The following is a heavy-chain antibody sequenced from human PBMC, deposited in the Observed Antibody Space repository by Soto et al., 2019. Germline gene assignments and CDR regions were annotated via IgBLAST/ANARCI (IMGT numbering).Heavy chain of an antibody. CDR2: ISSRGDRI. CDR1: GFNFDSYV. V-gene: IGHV3-23*01. J-gene: IGHJ4*02. D-gene: IGHD5-12*01. Sequence: EVQPLESGGGLEQPGGSLRLSCVASGFNFDSYVMGWVRQAPGRGLEWVSAISSRGDRIYYADSVQGRFIVSRDNSENTLHLQMSSLGAEDTAVYYCAKAPHASDYAGRGFDFWGQGTLVTVSS. CDR3: AKAPHASDYAGRGFDF.